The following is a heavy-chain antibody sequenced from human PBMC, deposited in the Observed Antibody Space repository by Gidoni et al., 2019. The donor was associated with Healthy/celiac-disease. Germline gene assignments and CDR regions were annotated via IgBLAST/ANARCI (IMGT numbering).Heavy chain of an antibody. CDR3: ARDRGYYDSSFRGGFDY. V-gene: IGHV3-48*02. J-gene: IGHJ4*02. D-gene: IGHD3-22*01. Sequence: FTISRDNAKNSLYLQMNSLRDEDTAVYYCARDRGYYDSSFRGGFDYWGQGTLVTVSS.